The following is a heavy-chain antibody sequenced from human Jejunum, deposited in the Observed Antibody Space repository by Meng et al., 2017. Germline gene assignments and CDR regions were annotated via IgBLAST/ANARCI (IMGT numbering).Heavy chain of an antibody. Sequence: GGSLRLSCQASEFSFSKYWMTWVRQAPGKGLEWVANIKQDGSEEDYVDSVKGRFTISRDNAKNTLYLQLNSLRAEDTAVYYCARESLAWYSLDSWGQGTLVTVSS. J-gene: IGHJ4*02. CDR2: IKQDGSEE. CDR3: ARESLAWYSLDS. D-gene: IGHD2-21*02. V-gene: IGHV3-7*01. CDR1: EFSFSKYW.